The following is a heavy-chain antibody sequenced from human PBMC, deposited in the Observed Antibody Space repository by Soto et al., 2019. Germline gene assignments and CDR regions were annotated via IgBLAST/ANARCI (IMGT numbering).Heavy chain of an antibody. J-gene: IGHJ5*02. D-gene: IGHD6-13*01. V-gene: IGHV1-2*02. Sequence: ASVKVSCKASGYTFTDHYIHWVRQAPGPWLEWMGWINPNSGGTNYAQKFQGRVTMTGDTSISTAYMELTRLRSDDTAVYYCARDRLFLGLAAGGTYNWFDPWGQGTLVTVSS. CDR3: ARDRLFLGLAAGGTYNWFDP. CDR1: GYTFTDHY. CDR2: INPNSGGT.